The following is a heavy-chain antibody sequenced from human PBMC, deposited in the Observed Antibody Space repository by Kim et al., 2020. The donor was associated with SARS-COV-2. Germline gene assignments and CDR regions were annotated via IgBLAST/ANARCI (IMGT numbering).Heavy chain of an antibody. CDR2: INTNTGNP. CDR1: GYTFTSYA. D-gene: IGHD6-6*01. Sequence: ASVQVSCKASGYTFTSYAMNWVRQAPGQGLEWMGWINTNTGNPTYAQGFTGRFVFSLDTSVSTAYLQISSLKAEDTAVYYCAREGSSGGQYYYYYGMDVWGQGTTVTVSS. CDR3: AREGSSGGQYYYYYGMDV. V-gene: IGHV7-4-1*02. J-gene: IGHJ6*02.